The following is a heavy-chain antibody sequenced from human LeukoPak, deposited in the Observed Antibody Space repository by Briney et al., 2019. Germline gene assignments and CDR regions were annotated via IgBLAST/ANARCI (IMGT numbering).Heavy chain of an antibody. CDR2: INHSGST. CDR1: GGSFSGYY. CDR3: EWELRWELLRIRAFDI. J-gene: IGHJ3*02. D-gene: IGHD1-26*01. Sequence: KPSETLSLTCAVYGGSFSGYYCSWIRQPPGKGLEWIGEINHSGSTNYNPSLKGRVTISVDTSKNQFSLKLSSVTAADTALYYCEWELRWELLRIRAFDIWGQGTMVTVSS. V-gene: IGHV4-34*01.